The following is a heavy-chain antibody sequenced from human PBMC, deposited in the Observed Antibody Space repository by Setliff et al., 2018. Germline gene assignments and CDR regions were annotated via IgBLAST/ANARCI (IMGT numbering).Heavy chain of an antibody. V-gene: IGHV4-39*02. J-gene: IGHJ4*02. CDR3: AKDSLSGWSAVDY. CDR1: GGSISSSSYY. D-gene: IGHD6-19*01. Sequence: NPSETLSLTCTVSGGSISSSSYYWGWIRQPPGKGLEWIGSIYYSGSTYYNPSLKGRFTISRDDSKNTLYLQMNSLRPEDTAVYYCAKDSLSGWSAVDYWGQGTLVTVSS. CDR2: IYYSGST.